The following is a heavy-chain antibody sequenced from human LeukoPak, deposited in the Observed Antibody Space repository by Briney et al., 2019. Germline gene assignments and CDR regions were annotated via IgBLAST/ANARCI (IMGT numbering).Heavy chain of an antibody. CDR1: GFTFSTYW. Sequence: GGSLRLSCAASGFTFSTYWMHWVRQAPGKGLEWLAVISYDGSSKYYADSVKGRFTISRDNSKNTLYLQMNSLRAEDTAVYYCARDGGLYYFDYWGQGTLVTVSS. J-gene: IGHJ4*02. CDR3: ARDGGLYYFDY. CDR2: ISYDGSSK. V-gene: IGHV3-30-3*01. D-gene: IGHD3-16*01.